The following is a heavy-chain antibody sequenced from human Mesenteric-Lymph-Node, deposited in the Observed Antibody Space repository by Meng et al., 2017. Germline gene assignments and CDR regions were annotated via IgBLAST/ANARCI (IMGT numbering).Heavy chain of an antibody. CDR1: GFTFSSYA. CDR3: ARGRYWYFDL. V-gene: IGHV3-30*01. J-gene: IGHJ2*01. Sequence: QGRLGESGGGVGQPGRSVRLSFAASGFTFSSYAMHWVRQAPGKGLEWVAVISYDGSNKYYADSVKGRFTISRDNSKNTLYLQMNSLRAEDTAVYYCARGRYWYFDLWGRGTLVTVSS. CDR2: ISYDGSNK.